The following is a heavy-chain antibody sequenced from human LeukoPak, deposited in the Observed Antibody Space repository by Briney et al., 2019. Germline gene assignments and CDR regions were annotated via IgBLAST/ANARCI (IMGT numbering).Heavy chain of an antibody. J-gene: IGHJ6*04. CDR2: INHSGST. CDR3: ARGLLDTMVRGVIHYYYGMDV. Sequence: PSKNLSLTCAVYGGSFSGYYWSWIRQPPGKGLEWSGEINHSGSTNYNPSLKSRVTISVDTSKNQFSLKLSSVTAADTAVYYCARGLLDTMVRGVIHYYYGMDVWGKGTTVTVSS. CDR1: GGSFSGYY. D-gene: IGHD3-10*01. V-gene: IGHV4-34*01.